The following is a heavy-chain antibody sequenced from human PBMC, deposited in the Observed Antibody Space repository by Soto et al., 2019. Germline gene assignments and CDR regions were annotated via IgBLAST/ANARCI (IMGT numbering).Heavy chain of an antibody. J-gene: IGHJ5*02. Sequence: ASVKVSCKASGYTCTSYYMHWVRQAPGQGLEWMGIINPRDGSPTYAQKFQGRVLLTRDTSTDTVYMELSSLRSEDTAVYYCARGYPSSSRLGWFDPWGQGTLVTVSS. D-gene: IGHD2-2*01. CDR3: ARGYPSSSRLGWFDP. CDR1: GYTCTSYY. CDR2: INPRDGSP. V-gene: IGHV1-46*01.